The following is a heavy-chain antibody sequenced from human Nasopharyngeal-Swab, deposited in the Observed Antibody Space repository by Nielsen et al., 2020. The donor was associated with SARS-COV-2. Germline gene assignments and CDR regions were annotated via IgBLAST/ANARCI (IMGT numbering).Heavy chain of an antibody. J-gene: IGHJ4*02. CDR1: GYTFTGYY. CDR2: INPNSGGT. V-gene: IGHV1-2*06. D-gene: IGHD6-6*01. Sequence: ASVKVSCKASGYTFTGYYMHWVRQAPGQGLEWMGRINPNSGGTNYAQKFQGRVTMTRETSISTAYMELSRLRSDDTAVYYCARDQGAAARWIIWGQGTLVTVSS. CDR3: ARDQGAAARWII.